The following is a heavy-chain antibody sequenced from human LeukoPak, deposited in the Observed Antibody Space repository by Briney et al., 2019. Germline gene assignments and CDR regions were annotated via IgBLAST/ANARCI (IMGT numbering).Heavy chain of an antibody. CDR3: ARHRDYYDT. V-gene: IGHV4-59*01. CDR1: GGSISSYY. CDR2: IYYSGST. J-gene: IGHJ4*01. Sequence: SETLSLTCTVSGGSISSYYWNWIRQPPGKGLEWIGYIYYSGSTNCNPSLKSRVTISVDTSKNQFSLNLSSVTAADTAVYFCARHRDYYDTWGHGTLVTVSS. D-gene: IGHD3-22*01.